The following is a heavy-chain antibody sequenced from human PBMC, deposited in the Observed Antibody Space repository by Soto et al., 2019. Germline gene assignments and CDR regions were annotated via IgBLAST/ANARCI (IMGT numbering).Heavy chain of an antibody. CDR2: IIPILGIA. J-gene: IGHJ1*01. D-gene: IGHD6-19*01. CDR3: AGGPREQWLFSPGGAEYFQH. V-gene: IGHV1-69*02. Sequence: GASVKVSCKASGGTFSSYTISWVRQAPGQGLEWMGRIIPILGIANYAQKFQGRVTITADKSTSTAYMELSSLRSEDTAVYYCAGGPREQWLFSPGGAEYFQHWGQGTLVTVSS. CDR1: GGTFSSYT.